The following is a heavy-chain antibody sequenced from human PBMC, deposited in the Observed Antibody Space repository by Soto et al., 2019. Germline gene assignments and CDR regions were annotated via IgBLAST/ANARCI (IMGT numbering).Heavy chain of an antibody. Sequence: SVKVSCKASEDTFSNYAISWVRQAPGQGLEWMGGIIPIFGTANYAQKFQGRVTITADRSANTVYLELSSLRSEDGAVYYCASTNYDSSACCYWNLGLWGRGTLVTGSS. CDR1: EDTFSNYA. J-gene: IGHJ2*01. V-gene: IGHV1-69*06. CDR2: IIPIFGTA. CDR3: ASTNYDSSACCYWNLGL. D-gene: IGHD3-22*01.